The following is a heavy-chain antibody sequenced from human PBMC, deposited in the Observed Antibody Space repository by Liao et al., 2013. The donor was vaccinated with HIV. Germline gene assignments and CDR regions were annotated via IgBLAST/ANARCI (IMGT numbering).Heavy chain of an antibody. CDR1: GGSFSGYY. Sequence: QVQLQQWGAGLLKPSETLSLTCAVYGGSFSGYYWSWIRQPPGKGLEWIGEINHSGSTNYNPSLKSRVTISVDTSKNQFSLKLSSVTAADTAVYYCARGGRWFGEPRPNWFDPWGQGTLVTVSS. CDR2: INHSGST. V-gene: IGHV4-34*01. D-gene: IGHD3-10*01. J-gene: IGHJ5*02. CDR3: ARGGRWFGEPRPNWFDP.